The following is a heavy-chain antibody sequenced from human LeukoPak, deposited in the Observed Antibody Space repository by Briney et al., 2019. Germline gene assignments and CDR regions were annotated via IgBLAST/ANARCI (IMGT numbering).Heavy chain of an antibody. D-gene: IGHD5-18*01. J-gene: IGHJ5*02. CDR3: ARGVDTAIVSGGYNFFDP. V-gene: IGHV4-4*07. Sequence: PSENLSLTCSVSNDSINTYSWNWIRQPAGKGLEWIGRIYTPGTTEHTASLKSRVTQSVDTSKNHFSLKMTSITAADTAVYYWARGVDTAIVSGGYNFFDPWGQGILVTVSS. CDR2: IYTPGTT. CDR1: NDSINTYS.